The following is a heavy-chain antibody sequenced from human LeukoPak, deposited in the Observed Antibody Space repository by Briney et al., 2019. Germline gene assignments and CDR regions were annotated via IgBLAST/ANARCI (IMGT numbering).Heavy chain of an antibody. CDR3: ARVRAVAGHYYFDY. Sequence: SETLSLTCTVSGGSISSYYWSWIRQPPGKGLEWIGYIYYSGSTIYNPSLKSRVTISVDTSKNQFSLKLSSVTAADTAVYYCARVRAVAGHYYFDYWGQGTLVTVSS. CDR2: IYYSGST. D-gene: IGHD6-19*01. V-gene: IGHV4-59*01. J-gene: IGHJ4*02. CDR1: GGSISSYY.